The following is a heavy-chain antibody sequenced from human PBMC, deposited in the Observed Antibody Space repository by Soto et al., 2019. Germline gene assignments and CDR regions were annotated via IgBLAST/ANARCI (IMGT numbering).Heavy chain of an antibody. CDR3: AKRVTSGDEGF. CDR1: GFAFSDFA. J-gene: IGHJ1*01. Sequence: EVQLLESGGDLVQPGESLRLSCAASGFAFSDFAMMWVRQVPGHGLECVSAISAGGVTTYYADSVMGRFTISRDNSKNTLYLQMKSLRGEDTAVYYCAKRVTSGDEGFWGRGTLVTVSS. CDR2: ISAGGVTT. D-gene: IGHD2-21*02. V-gene: IGHV3-23*01.